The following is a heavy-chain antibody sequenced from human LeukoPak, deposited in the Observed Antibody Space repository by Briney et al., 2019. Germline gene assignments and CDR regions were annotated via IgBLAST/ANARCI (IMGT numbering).Heavy chain of an antibody. Sequence: AAVKVSCKASGYTFTGQYMHWVRQAPGQGLEWMGWINLNSGGTNYAQKFQGRVTMTRDTSISTAYMELSSLRSDDTAVYYCARVLDFWSGSTHYSYDTMDVWGQGTTVTVSS. V-gene: IGHV1-2*02. CDR2: INLNSGGT. J-gene: IGHJ6*02. CDR1: GYTFTGQY. D-gene: IGHD3-3*01. CDR3: ARVLDFWSGSTHYSYDTMDV.